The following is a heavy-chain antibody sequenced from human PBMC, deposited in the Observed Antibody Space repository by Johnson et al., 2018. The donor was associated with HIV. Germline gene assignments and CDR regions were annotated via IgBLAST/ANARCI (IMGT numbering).Heavy chain of an antibody. CDR2: IYRGGST. Sequence: QVQLEESGGGVVQPGRSLRLSCAASGFTFSSYAMHWVRQAPGKGLAWVSVIYRGGSTYYADSVKGRFTISRDNSKNTLYLQMNSLRAEDTAVYYCARGDSSGEAFDIWGQGTMVTVSS. D-gene: IGHD3-22*01. J-gene: IGHJ3*02. CDR1: GFTFSSYA. CDR3: ARGDSSGEAFDI. V-gene: IGHV3-NL1*01.